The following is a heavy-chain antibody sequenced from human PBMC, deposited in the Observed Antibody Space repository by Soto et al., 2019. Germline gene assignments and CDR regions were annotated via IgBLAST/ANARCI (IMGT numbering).Heavy chain of an antibody. D-gene: IGHD6-13*01. CDR1: GGTFSSYA. CDR2: IIPIFGTA. V-gene: IGHV1-69*13. Sequence: SVKVSCKASGGTFSSYAISWVRQAPGQGLEWMGGIIPIFGTANYAQRFQGRVAITADGPTSTAYMELSSLRSEDTAVYYCAIVVSSWHQLHPKIFLYLGQATLVSAPQ. J-gene: IGHJ4*02. CDR3: AIVVSSWHQLHPKIFLY.